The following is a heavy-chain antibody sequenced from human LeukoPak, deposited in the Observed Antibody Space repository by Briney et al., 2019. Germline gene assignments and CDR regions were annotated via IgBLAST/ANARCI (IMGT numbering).Heavy chain of an antibody. V-gene: IGHV1-2*06. J-gene: IGHJ4*02. D-gene: IGHD3-16*02. Sequence: ASVTVSCKASGYTFTGYYMHWVRQAPGQGLEWMGRINPNSGGTNYAQKFQGRVTMTRDTSISTAYMELSRLRSDDTAVYYCARDRYVWGSYPDYWGQGTLVTVSS. CDR3: ARDRYVWGSYPDY. CDR2: INPNSGGT. CDR1: GYTFTGYY.